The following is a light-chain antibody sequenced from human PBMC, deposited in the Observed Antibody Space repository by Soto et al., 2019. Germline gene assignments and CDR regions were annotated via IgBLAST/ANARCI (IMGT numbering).Light chain of an antibody. CDR1: QSLSSGY. Sequence: ETVLTQSPGTLSLSPGERPTLSCRASQSLSSGYLAWYQQRPGQAPRLLISGASSRAPGIPDRFSGTGSGTEFTLTLSRLEPEDFAEYYCQQYGGSRLVTFGGGTKVEIK. CDR2: GAS. CDR3: QQYGGSRLVT. V-gene: IGKV3-20*01. J-gene: IGKJ4*01.